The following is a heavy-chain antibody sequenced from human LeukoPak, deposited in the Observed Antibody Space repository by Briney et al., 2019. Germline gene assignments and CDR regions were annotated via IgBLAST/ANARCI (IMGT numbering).Heavy chain of an antibody. CDR1: GGSISSSSYY. CDR3: ARGAGSSWYYFDY. Sequence: SETLSLTCTVSGGSISSSSYYWGWIRQPPGKGLEWIGSIYYSGSPYYNPSLKSRVTISVDTSKNQFSLKLSSVTAADTAVYYCARGAGSSWYYFDYWGQGTLVTVSS. V-gene: IGHV4-39*07. CDR2: IYYSGSP. J-gene: IGHJ4*02. D-gene: IGHD6-13*01.